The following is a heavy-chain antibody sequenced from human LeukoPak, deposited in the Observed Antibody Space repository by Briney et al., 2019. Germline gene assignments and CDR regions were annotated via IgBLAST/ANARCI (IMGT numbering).Heavy chain of an antibody. Sequence: GGSLRLSCAASGFTFSSYAMSWVRQAPGKGLEWVSAISGSGGSTYYADSVKGRFTISRDNSKNTLYLQMNSLRAEDTAVYYCARGGSFDSSGYNDALDIWGQGTMVTVSA. V-gene: IGHV3-23*01. D-gene: IGHD3-22*01. CDR1: GFTFSSYA. CDR2: ISGSGGST. J-gene: IGHJ3*02. CDR3: ARGGSFDSSGYNDALDI.